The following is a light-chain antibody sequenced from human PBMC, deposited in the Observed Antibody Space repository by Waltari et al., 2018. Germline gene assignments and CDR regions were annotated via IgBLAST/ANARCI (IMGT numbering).Light chain of an antibody. Sequence: QLVLTQSPSASASLGASVKLTCPLSSGHRYYPIAWPQQQPEKGPRCLMLLNNGGSHNKGDRIPDRFSGSSSGAERYLTISSLQSEDEADYYCQTWGTGIPVFGGGTKLTVL. CDR1: SGHRYYP. CDR3: QTWGTGIPV. V-gene: IGLV4-69*01. CDR2: LNNGGSH. J-gene: IGLJ3*02.